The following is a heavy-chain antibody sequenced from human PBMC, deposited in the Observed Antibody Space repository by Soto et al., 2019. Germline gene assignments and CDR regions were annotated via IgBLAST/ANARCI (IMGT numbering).Heavy chain of an antibody. D-gene: IGHD5-12*01. CDR2: ISWNSGSI. J-gene: IGHJ4*02. CDR3: AKDRVATIKEFDY. Sequence: PGGSLRLSCAASGFTFDDYAMHWVRQAPGKGLEWVSGISWNSGSIGYADSVKGRFTISRDNAKNSLYLQMNSLRAEDTALYYCAKDRVATIKEFDYWGQGTLVTVSS. V-gene: IGHV3-9*01. CDR1: GFTFDDYA.